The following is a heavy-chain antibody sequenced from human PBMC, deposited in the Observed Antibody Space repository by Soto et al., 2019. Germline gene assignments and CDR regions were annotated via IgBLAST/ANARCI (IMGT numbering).Heavy chain of an antibody. CDR3: ARLPGIVAPGTVFLDN. CDR2: IYPSDSDT. V-gene: IGHV5-51*01. J-gene: IGHJ4*02. CDR1: GYRFTISW. D-gene: IGHD1-1*01. Sequence: LGESLKISCKASGYRFTISWIGRVRQMPGKGLEWMGIIYPSDSDTRYRPSFQGQVTISADKSSSTAYLQWNSLQASDTAMYYCARLPGIVAPGTVFLDNWGQGTMVTVSS.